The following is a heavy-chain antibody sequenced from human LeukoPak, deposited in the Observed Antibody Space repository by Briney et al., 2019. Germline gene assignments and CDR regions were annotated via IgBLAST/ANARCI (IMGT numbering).Heavy chain of an antibody. Sequence: GASVKVSCKASGYTFTNYGITWVRQGPGQGLEWMGWISPYKGDRNYAQSLQGRVTMTTDTSTSTACMEVRSLRSDDTAVYYCATEGGWQPTDYGDNVYWGQGTLVTVSS. J-gene: IGHJ4*02. V-gene: IGHV1-18*01. CDR1: GYTFTNYG. D-gene: IGHD4-17*01. CDR3: ATEGGWQPTDYGDNVY. CDR2: ISPYKGDR.